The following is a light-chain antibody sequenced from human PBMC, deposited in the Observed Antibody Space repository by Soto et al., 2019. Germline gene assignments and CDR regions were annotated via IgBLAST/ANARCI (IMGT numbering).Light chain of an antibody. CDR2: RTS. Sequence: DIVLTQSPGTLSLSPGPRSTLSCMAIQSVSSSYLAWYQQKPGQAPRLLIYRTSNRATGIPDRFSVSGSGTDFTLTISRLENEDFAVYWCQQYDSSXRTFGQGTKVDIK. V-gene: IGKV3-20*01. J-gene: IGKJ1*01. CDR3: QQYDSSXRT. CDR1: QSVSSSY.